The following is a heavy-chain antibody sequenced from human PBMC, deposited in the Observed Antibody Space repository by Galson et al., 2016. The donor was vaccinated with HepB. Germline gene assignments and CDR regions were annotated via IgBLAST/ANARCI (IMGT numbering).Heavy chain of an antibody. V-gene: IGHV3-23*01. CDR2: ISGSGAYR. CDR3: AKEEVRSPNQLLTTNTNWFDP. CDR1: GLTFTSYA. Sequence: SLRLSCAASGLTFTSYAMSWVRQAPGKGLEWVSTISGSGAYRHYAISVKGRFTISRDNSKNTLYLQMSSLRADDTAVYYCAKEEVRSPNQLLTTNTNWFDPWGQGTLVTVSS. D-gene: IGHD2-2*01. J-gene: IGHJ5*02.